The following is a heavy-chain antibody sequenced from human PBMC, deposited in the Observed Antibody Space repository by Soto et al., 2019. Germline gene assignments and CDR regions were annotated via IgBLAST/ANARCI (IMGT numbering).Heavy chain of an antibody. J-gene: IGHJ4*02. D-gene: IGHD3-22*01. Sequence: SETLSLTCTVSGGSISSGDYYWSWIRQPPGKGLEWMGYIYYSGSTYYNPSLKSRVAISVDTSKNQSSLKLSSVTAADTAVYYCARVRPDSSGYYYSGTLDYWGQGTLVTVSS. V-gene: IGHV4-30-4*01. CDR1: GGSISSGDYY. CDR3: ARVRPDSSGYYYSGTLDY. CDR2: IYYSGST.